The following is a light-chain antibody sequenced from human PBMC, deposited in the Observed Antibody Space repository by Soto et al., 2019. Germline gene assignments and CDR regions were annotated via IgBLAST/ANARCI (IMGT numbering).Light chain of an antibody. CDR3: PQSYSTPYT. Sequence: DIQMTQSPSSLSASVGDRVTITCRASQSISSYLNWYQQKPGKAPKLLIYAASSLQSGVPSRFSVSGSGTDFTLTIISRQPEDFATYYCPQSYSTPYTFGPGTKVDIK. V-gene: IGKV1-39*01. J-gene: IGKJ3*01. CDR1: QSISSY. CDR2: AAS.